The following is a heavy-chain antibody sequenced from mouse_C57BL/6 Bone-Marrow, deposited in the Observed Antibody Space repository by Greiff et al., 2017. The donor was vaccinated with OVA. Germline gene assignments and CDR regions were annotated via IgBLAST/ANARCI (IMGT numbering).Heavy chain of an antibody. V-gene: IGHV2-2*01. CDR3: ARNPYGNYGGWYYFDY. CDR2: IWSGGST. CDR1: GFSLTSYG. Sequence: VQLQQSGPGLVQPSQSLSITCPVSGFSLTSYGVHWVRQSPGKGLEWLGVIWSGGSTDYNAAFISRLSISKDNSKSQVFFKMNSLQADDTAIYYCARNPYGNYGGWYYFDYWGQGTTLTVSS. D-gene: IGHD2-1*01. J-gene: IGHJ2*01.